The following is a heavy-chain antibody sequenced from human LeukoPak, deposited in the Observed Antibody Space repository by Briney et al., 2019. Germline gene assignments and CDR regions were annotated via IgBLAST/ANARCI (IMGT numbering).Heavy chain of an antibody. J-gene: IGHJ4*02. Sequence: ASLKVSCKASGYNFRDYHIHWVRQAPGQGLEWMGWINPNSSGTYSAHNIQGRVTMTRDTSISTAYMELSRLTPDDTAIYYCARVSSLDDWGQGTLVTVSS. V-gene: IGHV1-2*02. CDR2: INPNSSGT. CDR3: ARVSSLDD. D-gene: IGHD2/OR15-2a*01. CDR1: GYNFRDYH.